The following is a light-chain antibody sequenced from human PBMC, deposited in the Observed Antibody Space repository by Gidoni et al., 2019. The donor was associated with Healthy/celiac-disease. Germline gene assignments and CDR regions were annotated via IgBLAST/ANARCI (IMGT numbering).Light chain of an antibody. Sequence: SYVLTQPPSVSVAPGKTARITCGGNNIGSKSVHWYQQKPGQAPVLVIYYDSDRHSGMPERFSGSNSGNTATLTISRVEAGDEADYYCQVWDSSSDHPVFGGGTKLTVL. V-gene: IGLV3-21*04. J-gene: IGLJ2*01. CDR1: NIGSKS. CDR3: QVWDSSSDHPV. CDR2: YDS.